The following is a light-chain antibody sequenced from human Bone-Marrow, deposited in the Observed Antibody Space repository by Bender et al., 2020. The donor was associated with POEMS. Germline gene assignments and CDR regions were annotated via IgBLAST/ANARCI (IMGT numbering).Light chain of an antibody. J-gene: IGLJ2*01. CDR3: CSYASANTYV. CDR1: SSDVGSYNL. CDR2: EVT. Sequence: QSALTQPASVSGSPGQSITISCTGTSSDVGSYNLVSWYQQHPGKAPKLIIYEVTKRPSGVSNRFSASKSGDTASLTISGLQAEDEADYSCCSYASANTYVFGGGTKLTVL. V-gene: IGLV2-23*02.